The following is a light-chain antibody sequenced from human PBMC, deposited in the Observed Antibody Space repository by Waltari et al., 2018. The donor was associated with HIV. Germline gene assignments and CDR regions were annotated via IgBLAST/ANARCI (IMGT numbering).Light chain of an antibody. CDR3: LHSYSTLPN. V-gene: IGKV1-39*01. J-gene: IGKJ4*01. Sequence: DIQMTQSPSSLSASVGDRVTITCRARQSISRYLNWDQQKPGKAPKLLFYAGSRLQSGVPSRFSGSGSGTDFTRTISRLQPADFAAYYGLHSYSTLPNFGGGTKVEIK. CDR1: QSISRY. CDR2: AGS.